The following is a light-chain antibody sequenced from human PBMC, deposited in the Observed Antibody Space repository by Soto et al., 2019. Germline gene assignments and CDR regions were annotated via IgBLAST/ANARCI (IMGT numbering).Light chain of an antibody. V-gene: IGKV1-39*01. CDR2: GAS. CDR3: QQSLSAPYT. Sequence: DIEMTQSPSSLSASVGGRVTIACGASRSIDTYLNWYHQKPGEAPKLLIYGASRLQSGAPSRFSGSGSGTDFTLIIASLQPEDFGTYTCQQSLSAPYTFGPGTKVDFK. CDR1: RSIDTY. J-gene: IGKJ3*01.